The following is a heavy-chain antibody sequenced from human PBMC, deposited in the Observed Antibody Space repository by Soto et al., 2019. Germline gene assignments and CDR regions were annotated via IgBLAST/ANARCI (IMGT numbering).Heavy chain of an antibody. J-gene: IGHJ4*02. CDR1: GGSISSSSYY. CDR3: ARHHYYGSGSYYKGDDY. CDR2: IYYSGST. V-gene: IGHV4-39*01. Sequence: SETLSLTCTVSGGSISSSSYYWGWIRQPPGKGLEWIGSIYYSGSTYYNPSLKSRVTISVDTSKNQFSLKLSSVTAADTAVYYCARHHYYGSGSYYKGDDYWGQGTLVTVSS. D-gene: IGHD3-10*01.